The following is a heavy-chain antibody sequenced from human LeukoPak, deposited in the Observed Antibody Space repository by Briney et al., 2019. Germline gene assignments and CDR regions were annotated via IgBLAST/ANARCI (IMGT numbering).Heavy chain of an antibody. V-gene: IGHV3-30*18. Sequence: PGGSLRLSCAASGFTFSSYGMHWVRQAPGKGLEWVAAISYDGSNKYYADSVKGRFTISRDNSKNTLYLQMNSLRAEDTAVYYCAKDRGYCSGGSCAAASGMDVWGQGTTVTVSS. CDR2: ISYDGSNK. J-gene: IGHJ6*02. CDR1: GFTFSSYG. CDR3: AKDRGYCSGGSCAAASGMDV. D-gene: IGHD2-15*01.